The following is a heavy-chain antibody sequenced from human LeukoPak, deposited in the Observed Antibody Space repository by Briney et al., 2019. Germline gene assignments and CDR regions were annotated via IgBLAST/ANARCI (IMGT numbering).Heavy chain of an antibody. V-gene: IGHV3-21*01. CDR1: GFTFSSYS. CDR3: ARGRHSYGYYYYGMDV. J-gene: IGHJ6*02. CDR2: ISSSSSYI. D-gene: IGHD5-18*01. Sequence: GGSLRLSCAASGFTFSSYSMNWVRQAPGKGLEWVSSISSSSSYIYYADSVKGRFTISRDNSKNTLYLQMNSLRAEDTAVYYCARGRHSYGYYYYGMDVWGQGTTVTVSS.